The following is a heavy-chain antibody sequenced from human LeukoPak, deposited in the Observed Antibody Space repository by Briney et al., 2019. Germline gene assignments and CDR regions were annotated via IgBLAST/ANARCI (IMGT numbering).Heavy chain of an antibody. CDR3: AKEYSSGWTDY. Sequence: GGSLRLSCAASGFTFSDYYMSWIRQAPGKGLEWVSYISSSGSTIYYADSVKGRFTISRDNAKNSLYLQMNSLRAEDTAVYYCAKEYSSGWTDYWGQGTLVTVSS. CDR2: ISSSGSTI. V-gene: IGHV3-11*04. CDR1: GFTFSDYY. J-gene: IGHJ4*02. D-gene: IGHD6-19*01.